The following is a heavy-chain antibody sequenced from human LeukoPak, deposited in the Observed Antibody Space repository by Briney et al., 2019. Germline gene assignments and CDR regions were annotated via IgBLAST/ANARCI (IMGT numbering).Heavy chain of an antibody. CDR3: VRDRYYGSGSFYQMDV. CDR1: GYTFICYY. J-gene: IGHJ6*02. V-gene: IGHV1-2*02. D-gene: IGHD3-10*01. CDR2: INLNSGGT. Sequence: GASVKVSCKSSGYTFICYYMHWVRQAPGQGLGWMGWINLNSGGTDYEQKFQGRVTMTSDTSISTAYMELSRLRSDDTAVYYCVRDRYYGSGSFYQMDVWGQGTTVTVSS.